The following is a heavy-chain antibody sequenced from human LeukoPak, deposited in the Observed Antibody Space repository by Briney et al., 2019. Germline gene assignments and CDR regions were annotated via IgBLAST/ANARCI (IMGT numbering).Heavy chain of an antibody. V-gene: IGHV3-30*18. D-gene: IGHD6-13*01. Sequence: GGSLRLSCAASGFTFNTYTMNWVRQAPGKGLEWVAVISYDGSNKYYADSVKGRFTISRDNSKNTLYLQMNSLRAEDTAVYYCAKDHIAAAGVFDYWGRGTLVTVSS. CDR2: ISYDGSNK. CDR3: AKDHIAAAGVFDY. J-gene: IGHJ4*02. CDR1: GFTFNTYT.